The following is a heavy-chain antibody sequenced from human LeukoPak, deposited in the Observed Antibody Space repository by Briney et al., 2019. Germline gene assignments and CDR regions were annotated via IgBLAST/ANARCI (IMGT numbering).Heavy chain of an antibody. CDR3: ARKSVYYYYYGMDV. V-gene: IGHV3-66*01. Sequence: GGSLRLSCAASGFTVSSNYMSWVRQAPGKGLEWVSVIYSGGSTYYADSVKGRFTISRDNSKNTLYLQMNSLRAEDTAVYYCARKSVYYYYYGMDVWGQGTTVTVSS. CDR2: IYSGGST. CDR1: GFTVSSNY. D-gene: IGHD6-19*01. J-gene: IGHJ6*02.